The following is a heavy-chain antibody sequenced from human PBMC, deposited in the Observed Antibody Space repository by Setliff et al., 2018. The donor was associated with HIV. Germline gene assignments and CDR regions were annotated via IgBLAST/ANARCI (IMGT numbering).Heavy chain of an antibody. D-gene: IGHD1-26*01. J-gene: IGHJ4*02. V-gene: IGHV4-61*09. CDR2: IFTSGST. CDR3: ARGRGSY. CDR1: GGSVSSGSYF. Sequence: PSETLSLTCTVSGGSVSSGSYFWSWIRQPAGKGLEWIGHIFTSGSTSYNPSLKSRLTISVDTSKNQFSLKLSSVTAADTAMYYCARGRGSYWGQGTLVTVSS.